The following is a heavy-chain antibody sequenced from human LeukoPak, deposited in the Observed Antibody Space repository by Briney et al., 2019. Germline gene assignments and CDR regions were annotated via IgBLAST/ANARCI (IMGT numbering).Heavy chain of an antibody. CDR1: GFTFSSYN. Sequence: GGSLRLSCAASGFTFSSYNMNWVRQAPGKGLEWVSYISSSTSTIYYADSVKGRLTISRDNAKNSLYLQMNSLRAEDTAVYYCARDQYDSSGYYSPKMDYWGQGTLVTVSS. V-gene: IGHV3-48*01. CDR3: ARDQYDSSGYYSPKMDY. J-gene: IGHJ4*02. CDR2: ISSSTSTI. D-gene: IGHD3-22*01.